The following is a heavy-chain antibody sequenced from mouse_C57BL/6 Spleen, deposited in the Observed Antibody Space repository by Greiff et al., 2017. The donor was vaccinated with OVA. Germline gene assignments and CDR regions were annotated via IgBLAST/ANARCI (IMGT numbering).Heavy chain of an antibody. CDR3: AISFITTVVAPSYAMDY. Sequence: VKLQESGPGLVQPSQSLSITCTVSGFSLTSYGVHWVRQSPGKGLEWLGVIWSGGSTDYNAAFISRLSISKDNSKSQVFFKMNSLQADDTAIYYCAISFITTVVAPSYAMDYWGQGTSVTVSS. J-gene: IGHJ4*01. CDR2: IWSGGST. CDR1: GFSLTSYG. D-gene: IGHD1-1*01. V-gene: IGHV2-2*01.